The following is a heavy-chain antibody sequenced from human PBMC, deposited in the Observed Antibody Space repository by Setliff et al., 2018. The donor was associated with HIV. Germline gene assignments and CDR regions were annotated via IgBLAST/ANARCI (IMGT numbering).Heavy chain of an antibody. CDR1: GGSITTYF. Sequence: SETLSLTCTASGGSITTYFWSWIRQPPGKGLEWIGYIYYSGSTNYNPSLKSRVTISVDTSKNQFSLKLSSVTAADTAVYYCARDSSSWFNWFDPWGQGTLVTVSS. V-gene: IGHV4-59*01. J-gene: IGHJ5*02. CDR2: IYYSGST. D-gene: IGHD6-13*01. CDR3: ARDSSSWFNWFDP.